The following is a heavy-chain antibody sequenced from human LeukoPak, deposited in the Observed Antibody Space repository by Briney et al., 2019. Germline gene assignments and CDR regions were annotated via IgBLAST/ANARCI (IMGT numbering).Heavy chain of an antibody. V-gene: IGHV1-8*01. CDR1: GYTFTSYD. Sequence: GASVKVSCKASGYTFTSYDINWVRQATGQGLEWMGWMNPNSGNTGYAQKFQGRVTMTRNTSISTAYMELSSLRSEDTAVYYCARGTTMVRGVIIKTITGGFDPWGQGTLVTVSS. CDR3: ARGTTMVRGVIIKTITGGFDP. CDR2: MNPNSGNT. D-gene: IGHD3-10*01. J-gene: IGHJ5*02.